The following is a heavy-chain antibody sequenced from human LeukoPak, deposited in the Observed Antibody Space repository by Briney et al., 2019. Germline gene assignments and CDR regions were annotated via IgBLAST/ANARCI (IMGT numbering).Heavy chain of an antibody. CDR1: GFTFSSYG. D-gene: IGHD3-10*01. J-gene: IGHJ5*02. CDR3: AKISRYYYGSGEDWFDP. Sequence: GGSLRLSCAASGFTFSSYGMSWVRQAPGKGLEWVSAISGSGGSTYYADSVKGRFTISRDNSKNTLYLQMNSLRAEDTAVYYCAKISRYYYGSGEDWFDPWGQGTLVTVSS. CDR2: ISGSGGST. V-gene: IGHV3-23*01.